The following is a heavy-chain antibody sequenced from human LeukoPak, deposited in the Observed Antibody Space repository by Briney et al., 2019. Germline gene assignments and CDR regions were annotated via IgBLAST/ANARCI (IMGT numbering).Heavy chain of an antibody. V-gene: IGHV1-8*01. D-gene: IGHD5-18*01. CDR3: AKGVGYSYGSYFDY. CDR2: MNPNSGNT. J-gene: IGHJ4*02. Sequence: ASVKVSCKASGYTFTSYDINWVRQATGQGLEWMGWMNPNSGNTGYAQKFQGRVTMTRNTSISTAYMELNSLRAEDTAVYYCAKGVGYSYGSYFDYWGQGTLVTVSS. CDR1: GYTFTSYD.